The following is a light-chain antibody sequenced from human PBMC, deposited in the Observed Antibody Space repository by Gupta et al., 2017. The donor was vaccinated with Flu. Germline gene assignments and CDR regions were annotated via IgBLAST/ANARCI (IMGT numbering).Light chain of an antibody. CDR1: SSKIGIYY. CDR3: GTWDSSLSAGV. J-gene: IGLJ2*01. V-gene: IGLV1-51*02. CDR2: ENS. Sequence: TVTISGSRSSSKIGIYYVSWYQHLPGTAPKLLIYENSERPSGIPDRFSGSKSGTSATLAITGLQTGDEADYYCGTWDSSLSAGVFGGGTKLTVL.